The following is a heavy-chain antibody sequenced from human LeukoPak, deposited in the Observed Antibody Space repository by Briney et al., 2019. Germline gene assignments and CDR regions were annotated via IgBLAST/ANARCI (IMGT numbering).Heavy chain of an antibody. CDR1: GGFISSSSYY. V-gene: IGHV4-39*07. CDR3: AREGGDYGGNSQFWYFDL. D-gene: IGHD4-23*01. CDR2: IYYSGST. J-gene: IGHJ2*01. Sequence: SETLSLTCTVSGGFISSSSYYWGWIRQPPGQGLKWIGSIYYSGSTYYNPSLKSRVTILVDTSKNQFSLKLSSVTAADTAVYYCAREGGDYGGNSQFWYFDLWGRGTLVTVSS.